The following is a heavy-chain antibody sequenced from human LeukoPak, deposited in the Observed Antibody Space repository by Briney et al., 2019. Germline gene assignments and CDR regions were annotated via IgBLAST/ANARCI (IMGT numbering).Heavy chain of an antibody. D-gene: IGHD2-2*02. V-gene: IGHV4-4*07. CDR3: ARGVHEGCSSTSCYTDYFDY. CDR1: GGSISSYY. J-gene: IGHJ4*02. CDR2: IYTSGST. Sequence: PSETLSLTCTVSGGSISSYYWSWIRQPAGKGLVWIGRIYTSGSTNSNPSLKGRVTISVDTSKNQFSLKLSSVTAADTAVYYCARGVHEGCSSTSCYTDYFDYWGQGTLVTVSS.